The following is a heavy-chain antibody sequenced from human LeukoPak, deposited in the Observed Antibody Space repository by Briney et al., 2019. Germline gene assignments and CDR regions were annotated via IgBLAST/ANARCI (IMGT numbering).Heavy chain of an antibody. CDR1: GFTFSSYS. CDR2: ISSSSSYI. Sequence: PGGSLRLSCAASGFTFSSYSMNWVRQAPGKGLEWVSSISSSSSYIYYADSVKGRFTIPRDNAKNSLYLQMNSLRAEDTAVYYCARDLGADSSGYYPWGQGTLVTVSS. CDR3: ARDLGADSSGYYP. J-gene: IGHJ5*02. D-gene: IGHD3-22*01. V-gene: IGHV3-21*01.